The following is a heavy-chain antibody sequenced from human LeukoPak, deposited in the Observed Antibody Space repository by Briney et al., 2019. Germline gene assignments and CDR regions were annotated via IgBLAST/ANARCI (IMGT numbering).Heavy chain of an antibody. Sequence: ASVKVSCKTSGFNFGSYGINWVRQAPGQGLEWMGEIIPVFGPTTYAQRFQGRVTITAVESTSTAYMEISGLRPEDTATFYCATGSHGGVDYWGQGSLVIVSS. D-gene: IGHD3-10*01. J-gene: IGHJ4*02. V-gene: IGHV1-69*13. CDR1: GFNFGSYG. CDR2: IIPVFGPT. CDR3: ATGSHGGVDY.